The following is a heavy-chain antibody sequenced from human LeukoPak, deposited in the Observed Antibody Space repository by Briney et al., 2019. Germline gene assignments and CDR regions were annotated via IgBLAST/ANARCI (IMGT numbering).Heavy chain of an antibody. CDR3: ASHYGSGSFYSPFDY. J-gene: IGHJ4*02. D-gene: IGHD3-10*01. CDR2: IYFRGST. V-gene: IGHV4-39*07. Sequence: SETLSLTCTVSGASINSSSYYWGWIRQAPGKGLECIGNIYFRGSTFYNPSLKSRVTMVVDTSKNQFSLKLSSVTAADTAVYYCASHYGSGSFYSPFDYWGQGTLVTVSS. CDR1: GASINSSSYY.